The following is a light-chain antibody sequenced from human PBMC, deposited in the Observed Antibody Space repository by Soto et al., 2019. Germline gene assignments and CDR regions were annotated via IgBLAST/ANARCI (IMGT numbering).Light chain of an antibody. CDR2: GAS. J-gene: IGKJ1*01. V-gene: IGKV3-20*01. CDR3: QQYYSYPRT. CDR1: QSVSNNY. Sequence: EIVLTQSPGTLSLSPGERATLPCRASQSVSNNYLAWYQQKPGQAPRLLIYGASNRATGIPDRFSGSGSGTDFTLTISCLQSEDFATYYCQQYYSYPRTFGQGTKVDI.